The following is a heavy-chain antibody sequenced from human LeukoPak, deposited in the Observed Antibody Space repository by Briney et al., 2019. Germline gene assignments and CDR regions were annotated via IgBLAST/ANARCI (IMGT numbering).Heavy chain of an antibody. CDR2: ISWDGGST. V-gene: IGHV3-43D*03. D-gene: IGHD4-17*01. J-gene: IGHJ4*02. Sequence: PGRSLRLSCAASGFTFDDYAMHWVRHAPGKGLEWVSLISWDGGSTYYADSVRGRFTISRDNSKNSLYLQMNSLRAEDTALYYCAKEGDYGDYDWGQGTLVTVSS. CDR1: GFTFDDYA. CDR3: AKEGDYGDYD.